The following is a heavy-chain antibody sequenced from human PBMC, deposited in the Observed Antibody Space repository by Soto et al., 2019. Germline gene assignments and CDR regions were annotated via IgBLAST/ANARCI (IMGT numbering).Heavy chain of an antibody. CDR2: INHSGGST. V-gene: IGHV1-46*01. CDR1: GYTFTSYY. D-gene: IGHD3-9*01. J-gene: IGHJ4*02. CDR3: ARDRAYYDILTGYDPSGEKHDF. Sequence: ASVKVSCKASGYTFTSYYMHWVRQAPGQGLEWMGIINHSGGSTSYAQKFQGRVTMTRDTSTSTVYMELSSLGSEDTAVYYCARDRAYYDILTGYDPSGEKHDFWGRGTLVSVSA.